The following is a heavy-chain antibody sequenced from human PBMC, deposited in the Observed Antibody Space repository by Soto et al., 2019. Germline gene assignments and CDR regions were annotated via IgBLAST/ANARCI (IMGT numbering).Heavy chain of an antibody. D-gene: IGHD1-26*01. Sequence: QVQLVQSGAEVKKPGASVKVSCKTSGYTFTSYGITWVRQAPGQGLEWMGRISAYSGDTTYAQNVQGRHPLATDTSKPAAYMEVRNLRSDDTAMYYCARGSGTLDYWGPGTLVTVSS. V-gene: IGHV1-18*01. J-gene: IGHJ4*02. CDR1: GYTFTSYG. CDR2: ISAYSGDT. CDR3: ARGSGTLDY.